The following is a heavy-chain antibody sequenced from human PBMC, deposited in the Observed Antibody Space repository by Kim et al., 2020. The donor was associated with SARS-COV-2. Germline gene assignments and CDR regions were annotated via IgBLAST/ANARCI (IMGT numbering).Heavy chain of an antibody. J-gene: IGHJ4*02. CDR2: DKT. V-gene: IGHV3-66*01. D-gene: IGHD6-13*01. Sequence: DKTYYVESVKGRLTSSRDNSKNTLYLQMSSLRVEDTAVYYCATNLAAAGVVWGQGTLVTVS. CDR3: ATNLAAAGVV.